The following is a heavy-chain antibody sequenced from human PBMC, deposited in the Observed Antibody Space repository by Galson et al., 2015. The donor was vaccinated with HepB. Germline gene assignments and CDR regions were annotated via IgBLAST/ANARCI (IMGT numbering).Heavy chain of an antibody. Sequence: SLRLSCAASGFTFSDYYMSWIRQAPGKGLEWISYISQSGTYTNYADSVKGRFTISRDNAQNSPYLQINSLRAEDTAVYYCARVADADYGDHSHFDSWGQGTLVTVSS. CDR1: GFTFSDYY. CDR2: ISQSGTYT. CDR3: ARVADADYGDHSHFDS. J-gene: IGHJ4*02. V-gene: IGHV3-11*06. D-gene: IGHD4-17*01.